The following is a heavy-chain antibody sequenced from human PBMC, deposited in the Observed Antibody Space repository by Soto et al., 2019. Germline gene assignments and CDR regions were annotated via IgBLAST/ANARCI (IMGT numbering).Heavy chain of an antibody. J-gene: IGHJ4*02. CDR1: GFTFSSYA. D-gene: IGHD5-12*01. V-gene: IGHV3-23*01. CDR3: AKVFVVTIREGFDY. CDR2: ITGSGAST. Sequence: EVQLLESGGGLVQPGGSLRLSCAASGFTFSSYAMSWVRQAPGKGLEWVSAITGSGASTYYADSVKGRFTVSRDNSKNTLYLQMNSQRAEDTAVYYCAKVFVVTIREGFDYWGVGTLVTVSS.